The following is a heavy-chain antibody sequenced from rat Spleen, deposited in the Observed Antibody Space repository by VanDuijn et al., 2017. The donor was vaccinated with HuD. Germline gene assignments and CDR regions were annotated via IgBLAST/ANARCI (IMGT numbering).Heavy chain of an antibody. CDR2: ISNSGST. CDR1: GYSITSNY. CDR3: ARQGLTTEGSGPRYYYLMDA. D-gene: IGHD1-11*01. V-gene: IGHV3-1*01. J-gene: IGHJ4*01. Sequence: EVQLQESGPGLVKPSQSLSLTCSVTGYSITSNYWGWIRKFPGNKMEWIGHISNSGSTSYNPSLKSQISITRDTSKNQFFLQLNSVTTEDTATYYCARQGLTTEGSGPRYYYLMDAWGQGASVTVSS.